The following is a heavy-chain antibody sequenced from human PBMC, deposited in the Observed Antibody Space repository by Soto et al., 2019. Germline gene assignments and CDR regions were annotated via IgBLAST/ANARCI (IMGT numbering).Heavy chain of an antibody. CDR3: AKGRRITGTMNY. D-gene: IGHD1-7*01. CDR2: ISDSGGAT. J-gene: IGHJ4*02. V-gene: IGHV3-23*01. Sequence: EVQLLESGGGLVQPGGSLRLSCAASGFTFSSYAMSWVRQAPGKGLEWVSGISDSGGATYYADSVKGRFTISRDNSKNTLYLQMNSLRAEDTAVYYCAKGRRITGTMNYWGQGTLVTVSS. CDR1: GFTFSSYA.